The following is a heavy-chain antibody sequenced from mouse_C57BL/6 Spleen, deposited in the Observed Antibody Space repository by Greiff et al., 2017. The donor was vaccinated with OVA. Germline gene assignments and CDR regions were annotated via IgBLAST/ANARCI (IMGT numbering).Heavy chain of an antibody. CDR1: GYTFTSYW. CDR3: AREDDGYYYFGD. CDR2: IDPNSGGT. D-gene: IGHD2-3*01. V-gene: IGHV1-72*01. J-gene: IGHJ2*01. Sequence: QVQLQQSGAELVKPGASVKLSCKASGYTFTSYWMHWVKQRPGRGLEWIGRIDPNSGGTKYNEKFKSKATLTVDKSSSTAYMQRSSRTSEDSAGYYCAREDDGYYYFGDWGQGTTLTFSS.